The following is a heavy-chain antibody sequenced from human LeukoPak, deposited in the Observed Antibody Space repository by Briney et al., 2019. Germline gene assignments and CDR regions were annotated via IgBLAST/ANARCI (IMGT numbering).Heavy chain of an antibody. J-gene: IGHJ4*02. CDR2: FYFGGSN. D-gene: IGHD6-13*01. Sequence: SETLSLTCAVYGGSFSGYYWSWIRQPPGKGLEWIGSFYFGGSNYYSPSLRSRVIISLDTSKNQFSLALNFVTAADTAMYYCASSHSATWYDDWGQGALVTVS. CDR1: GGSFSGYY. CDR3: ASSHSATWYDD. V-gene: IGHV4-34*01.